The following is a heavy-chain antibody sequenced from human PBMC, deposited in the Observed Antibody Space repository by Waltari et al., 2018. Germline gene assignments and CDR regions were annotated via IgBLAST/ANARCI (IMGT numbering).Heavy chain of an antibody. CDR3: ARGLGAIY. Sequence: QLQMQESGPGLVRPSETLSLTCAVPGGSITTIPYFWGWIRQPPGKGLEWIASFSYNGNTYYNPSLKSRVTISGDTSKNQFSLVLTSVTAADTAVYYCARGLGAIYWGHGTLVTVSS. J-gene: IGHJ4*01. D-gene: IGHD2-21*01. V-gene: IGHV4-39*07. CDR1: GGSITTIPYF. CDR2: FSYNGNT.